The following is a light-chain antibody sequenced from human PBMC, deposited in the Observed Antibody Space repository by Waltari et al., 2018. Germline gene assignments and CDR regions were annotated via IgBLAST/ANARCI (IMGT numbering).Light chain of an antibody. J-gene: IGKJ4*01. Sequence: DIQMTQSPSSVSAFVGDRVTITCRASQSISHWLARYQQKPGKAPKLLIYGASDLHSGVPSRFSGSGAGTDFTLTISSLQAEDFATYYCQQVNSFPATFGGGTKV. CDR3: QQVNSFPAT. CDR2: GAS. CDR1: QSISHW. V-gene: IGKV1-12*01.